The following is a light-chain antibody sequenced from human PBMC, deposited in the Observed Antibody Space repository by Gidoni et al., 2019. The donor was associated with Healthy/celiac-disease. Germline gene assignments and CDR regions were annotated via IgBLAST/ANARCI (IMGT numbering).Light chain of an antibody. CDR2: WAS. J-gene: IGKJ2*01. V-gene: IGKV4-1*01. CDR3: QQYYSTPLT. CDR1: QSVLYSSNNKNY. Sequence: DIVMTQSPDSLAVSLGERATINCKSSQSVLYSSNNKNYLAWYQQKPGQPTKLLIYWASTRESGVPDRFSGSGSGTDFTLTISSLQAEYVAVYYCQQYYSTPLTFGQGTKLEIK.